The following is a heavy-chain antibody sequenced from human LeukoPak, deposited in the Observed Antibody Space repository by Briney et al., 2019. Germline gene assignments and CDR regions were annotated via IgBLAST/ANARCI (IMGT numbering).Heavy chain of an antibody. J-gene: IGHJ4*02. CDR1: GYTFTRYG. CDR3: ARSPSSYDFWSGLDY. V-gene: IGHV1-18*01. Sequence: GASVRVSCKASGYTFTRYGISWVRQAPGQGLQWLGWISASNGNTNYAQKFRDRVTMSTDTSTGTAYLDVRSLTSDDTAVYYCARSPSSYDFWSGLDYWGQGTLVTVSS. D-gene: IGHD3-3*01. CDR2: ISASNGNT.